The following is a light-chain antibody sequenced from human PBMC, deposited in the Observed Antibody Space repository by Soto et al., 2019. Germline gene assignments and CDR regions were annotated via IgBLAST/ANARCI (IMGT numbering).Light chain of an antibody. V-gene: IGKV1-5*01. CDR1: QSINKW. J-gene: IGKJ2*01. Sequence: IQMTQSLSTLSASVGDRVTITCRASQSINKWVAWFQQKSGRAPKLLIYDAATLQSGVPSRFSGTGSGTDFSLTISSLQPEDFATYYCQQYNIGYTFGQGTRLDIK. CDR2: DAA. CDR3: QQYNIGYT.